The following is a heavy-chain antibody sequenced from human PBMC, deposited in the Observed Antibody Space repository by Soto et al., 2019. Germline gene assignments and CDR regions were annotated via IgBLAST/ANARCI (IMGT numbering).Heavy chain of an antibody. V-gene: IGHV3-48*02. CDR1: GFTFGTYS. J-gene: IGHJ6*02. CDR3: ARLYYDYV. D-gene: IGHD3-3*01. CDR2: ISYDSGAI. Sequence: LRLSCAGSGFTFGTYSMNWVRQAAGKGLEWIAYISYDSGAIQYADSVKGRFPISRDNAKNSLYLQMNSLRDEDTAVYYCARLYYDYVWGQGTTVTVSS.